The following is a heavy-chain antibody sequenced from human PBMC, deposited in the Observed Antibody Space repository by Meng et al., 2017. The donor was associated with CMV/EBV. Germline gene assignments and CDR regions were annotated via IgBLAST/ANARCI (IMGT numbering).Heavy chain of an antibody. Sequence: AAVKVSCKAAGYTFTGYYMHWVRQAPGQGLEWRGWINPNSGGTNYAQKFQGRVTMTRETSISTAYMELSRLRSDDTAVYYCARAGSGYYLHWGQGTLVTVSS. D-gene: IGHD3-22*01. CDR2: INPNSGGT. CDR1: GYTFTGYY. J-gene: IGHJ1*01. V-gene: IGHV1-2*02. CDR3: ARAGSGYYLH.